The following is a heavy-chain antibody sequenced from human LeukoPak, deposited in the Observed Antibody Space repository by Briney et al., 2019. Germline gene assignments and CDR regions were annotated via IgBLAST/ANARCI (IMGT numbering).Heavy chain of an antibody. CDR1: GFTFSSYG. CDR3: ARGPDRVRGVPHDY. D-gene: IGHD3-10*01. Sequence: GGSLRLSCAASGFTFSSYGMHWVRQAPGKGLEWVAFIRYDGSNKYYADSVKGRFTISRDNSKNTLYLQMNSLRAEDTAVYYCARGPDRVRGVPHDYWGQGTLVTVSS. CDR2: IRYDGSNK. V-gene: IGHV3-30*02. J-gene: IGHJ4*02.